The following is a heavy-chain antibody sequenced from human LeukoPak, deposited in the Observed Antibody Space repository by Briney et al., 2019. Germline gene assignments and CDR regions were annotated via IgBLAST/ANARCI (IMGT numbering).Heavy chain of an antibody. J-gene: IGHJ6*02. CDR2: IYYSGST. D-gene: IGHD3-16*01. CDR3: ARVAAGGYYYYGMDV. Sequence: SETLSLTCTVSGGSISTYYWTWIRQPPGKGLEWIGYIYYSGSTNYNPSLKSRVTISVDTSKNQFSLKLSSVTAADTAVYYCARVAAGGYYYYGMDVWGRGTTVTVSS. V-gene: IGHV4-59*01. CDR1: GGSISTYY.